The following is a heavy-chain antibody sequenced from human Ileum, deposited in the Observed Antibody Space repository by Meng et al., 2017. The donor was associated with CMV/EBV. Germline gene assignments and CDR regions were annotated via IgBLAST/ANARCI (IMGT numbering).Heavy chain of an antibody. V-gene: IGHV3-23*01. CDR1: RVTFNTYA. Sequence: GGSLRLSCAASRVTFNTYAMTWVRQAPGEGLEWVSFISPSGGTTYYTGSVQGRPIISRDIPTDTLFLQINNLRGKDTAIYYYTSSDSNWRSLDYWGQGTLVTVSS. CDR3: TSSDSNWRSLDY. CDR2: ISPSGGTT. J-gene: IGHJ4*02. D-gene: IGHD1-20*01.